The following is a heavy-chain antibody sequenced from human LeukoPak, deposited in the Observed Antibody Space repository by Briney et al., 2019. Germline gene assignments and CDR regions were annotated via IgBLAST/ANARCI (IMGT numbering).Heavy chain of an antibody. V-gene: IGHV4-59*01. CDR3: ARRVQYCSGGSCSYFDY. J-gene: IGHJ4*02. Sequence: SETLSLTCAVYGGSFSGYYWSWIRQPPGKGLEWIGYIYYSGSANYNPSLKSRVTISVDTSKNQFSLKLSSVTAADTAVYYCARRVQYCSGGSCSYFDYWGQGTLVTVSS. CDR1: GGSFSGYY. D-gene: IGHD2-15*01. CDR2: IYYSGSA.